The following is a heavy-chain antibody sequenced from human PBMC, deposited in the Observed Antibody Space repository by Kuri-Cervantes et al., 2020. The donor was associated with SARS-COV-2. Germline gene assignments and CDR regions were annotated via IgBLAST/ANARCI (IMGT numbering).Heavy chain of an antibody. Sequence: GGSLRLSCAASGFTFSNYAMSWVRQAPGKGLEWVSGISGSASLSSSANSAYYTDSVKGRFTISRDNSKNTLYLQMNSLRAEDTAVYYCAVPSSSAFYYWGQGTPVTGAS. CDR2: ISGSASLSSSANSA. D-gene: IGHD6-6*01. V-gene: IGHV3-23*01. CDR1: GFTFSNYA. J-gene: IGHJ4*02. CDR3: AVPSSSAFYY.